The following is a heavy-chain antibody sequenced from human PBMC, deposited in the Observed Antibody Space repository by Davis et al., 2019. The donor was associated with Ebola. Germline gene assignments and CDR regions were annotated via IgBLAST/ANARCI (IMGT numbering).Heavy chain of an antibody. CDR3: TKANSRYVRSVGFYYGMDV. Sequence: GESLKISCAASACTFSGHGMDWVRQAPDKGLEWVSPTSSDAIKKSFRDCARGRFTISRDNAKNSLYLQMNSLRPDDTALYYCTKANSRYVRSVGFYYGMDVWGQGTTVTVSS. D-gene: IGHD3-16*01. V-gene: IGHV3-30*04. J-gene: IGHJ6*02. CDR2: TSSDAIKK. CDR1: ACTFSGHG.